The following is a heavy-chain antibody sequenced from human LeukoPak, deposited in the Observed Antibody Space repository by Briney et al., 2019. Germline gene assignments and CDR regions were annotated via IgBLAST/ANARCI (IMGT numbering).Heavy chain of an antibody. D-gene: IGHD4-17*01. CDR2: ISSVNTYI. CDR3: ASHYGDYSFFDY. CDR1: GFTFSRYS. V-gene: IGHV3-21*01. Sequence: PGGSLRLSCTASGFTFSRYSMNWVRQAPGKGLEWVSSISSVNTYIYYADSVKGRFTISRDNAKNSLYLQMNSLRAEDTAVYYCASHYGDYSFFDYWGQGTLVTVSS. J-gene: IGHJ4*02.